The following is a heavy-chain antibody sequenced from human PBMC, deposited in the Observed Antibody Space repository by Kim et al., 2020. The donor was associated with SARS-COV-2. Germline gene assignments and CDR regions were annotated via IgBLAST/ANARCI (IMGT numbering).Heavy chain of an antibody. CDR3: AREYYYDSSGYFGGYTPWRTLN. V-gene: IGHV4-31*03. J-gene: IGHJ4*02. CDR2: IYYSGST. CDR1: GGSISSGGYY. Sequence: SETLSLTCTVSGGSISSGGYYWSWIRQHPGKGLEWIGYIYYSGSTYYNPSLKSRVTISVDTSKNQFSLKLSSVTAADTAVYYCAREYYYDSSGYFGGYTPWRTLNWGQGTLVTVSS. D-gene: IGHD3-22*01.